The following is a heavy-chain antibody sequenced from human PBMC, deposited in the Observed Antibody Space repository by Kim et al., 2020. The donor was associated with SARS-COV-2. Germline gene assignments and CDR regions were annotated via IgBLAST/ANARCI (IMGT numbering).Heavy chain of an antibody. Sequence: SETLSLTCTVSGGSISSGGYYWSWIRQHPGKGLEWIGYIYYSGSTYYNPSLKSRVTISVDTSKNQFSLKLSSVTAADTAVYYCARVYPEVFGELLAGPYYFDYWGQGTLVTVSS. CDR3: ARVYPEVFGELLAGPYYFDY. CDR1: GGSISSGGYY. V-gene: IGHV4-31*03. J-gene: IGHJ4*02. D-gene: IGHD3-10*01. CDR2: IYYSGST.